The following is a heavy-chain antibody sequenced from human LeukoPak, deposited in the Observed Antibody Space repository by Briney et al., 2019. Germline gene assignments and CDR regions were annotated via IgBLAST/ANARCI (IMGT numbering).Heavy chain of an antibody. D-gene: IGHD1-1*01. Sequence: ASLTVSCKPSGYTFTPYHMHWVRQAPGQGLEWMGWISPNSGDTGFAQKFQGRVTMTRDTSISTAYLELSRLRSDDTAVYYCVRSGYNWGFDYWGQGTLVTVSS. CDR1: GYTFTPYH. V-gene: IGHV1-2*02. CDR3: VRSGYNWGFDY. CDR2: ISPNSGDT. J-gene: IGHJ4*02.